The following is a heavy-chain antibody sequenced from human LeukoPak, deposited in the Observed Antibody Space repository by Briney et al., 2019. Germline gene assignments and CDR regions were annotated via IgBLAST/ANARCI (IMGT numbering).Heavy chain of an antibody. Sequence: SSQTLSLTCTVSGGSISSGGYYWSWIRQHPGKGLEWIGYIYDSGSTYYKPSLRSRVTISGDTSKNQFSLKVTSVSDADTAVYYCASYGSGWYFDLWGRGTLVTVSS. J-gene: IGHJ2*01. D-gene: IGHD3-10*01. CDR2: IYDSGST. CDR3: ASYGSGWYFDL. V-gene: IGHV4-31*03. CDR1: GGSISSGGYY.